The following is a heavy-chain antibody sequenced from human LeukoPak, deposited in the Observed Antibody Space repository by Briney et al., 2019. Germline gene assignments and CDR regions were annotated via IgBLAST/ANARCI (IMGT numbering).Heavy chain of an antibody. Sequence: GGSLRLSCAASGFTVSSNYMSWVRQAPGKGLEWVSVIYSGGSTYYADSVKGRFTISRDNSKNTLYLQMNSLRAEDTAVYYCARDRVDTAMVSYYYYYMDVWGKGTTVTVSS. V-gene: IGHV3-53*01. CDR3: ARDRVDTAMVSYYYYYMDV. D-gene: IGHD5-18*01. CDR1: GFTVSSNY. CDR2: IYSGGST. J-gene: IGHJ6*03.